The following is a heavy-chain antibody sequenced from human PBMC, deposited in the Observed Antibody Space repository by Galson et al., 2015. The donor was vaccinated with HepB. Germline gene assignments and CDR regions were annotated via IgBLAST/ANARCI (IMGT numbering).Heavy chain of an antibody. D-gene: IGHD3-3*01. CDR1: GGSMRSSSFY. J-gene: IGHJ6*02. Sequence: ETLSLTCTVSGGSMRSSSFYWGWIRQPPGKGPEWIGNINHSGKTYYNPSLKRRVTISVHTSNNKFSLEVSSVTAADTAIYYCAREETVTVYGVVTQRYGMDVWGQGTTVTVSS. V-gene: IGHV4-39*07. CDR2: INHSGKT. CDR3: AREETVTVYGVVTQRYGMDV.